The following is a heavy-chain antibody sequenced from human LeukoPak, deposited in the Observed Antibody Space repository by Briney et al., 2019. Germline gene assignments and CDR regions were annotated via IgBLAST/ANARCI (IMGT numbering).Heavy chain of an antibody. CDR3: ARTADASSWYFFDY. V-gene: IGHV4-39*01. Sequence: SETLSLTCTVSGGSISNTNYYWGWIRQSPGKWLEWIGTIYYSGSTYYNPSLKSRVTISVDTSKNQFSLKLTSMTAADTAFYYCARTADASSWYFFDYWGQGTLVTVSS. CDR2: IYYSGST. D-gene: IGHD6-13*01. CDR1: GGSISNTNYY. J-gene: IGHJ4*02.